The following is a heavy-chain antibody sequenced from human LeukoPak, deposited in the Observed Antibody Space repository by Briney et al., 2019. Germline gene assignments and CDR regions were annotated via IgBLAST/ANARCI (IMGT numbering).Heavy chain of an antibody. CDR2: ISAKNGDT. Sequence: ASVKVSCKASGYTFTNYGFSWVRQAPGQGLEWMGWISAKNGDTDYAQKFQGRVTLTTDTATNTAYMELRNLRSDDTAVYYCARDIAVTNFDYWGQGTLLTVSS. CDR1: GYTFTNYG. J-gene: IGHJ4*02. D-gene: IGHD4-17*01. V-gene: IGHV1-18*01. CDR3: ARDIAVTNFDY.